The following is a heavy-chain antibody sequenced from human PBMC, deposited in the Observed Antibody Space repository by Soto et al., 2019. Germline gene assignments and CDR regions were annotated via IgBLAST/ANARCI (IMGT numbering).Heavy chain of an antibody. V-gene: IGHV1-18*01. Sequence: GASVKVSCKASGYTFTSYGISWVRQAPGQGLEWMGWISAYNGNTNYAQKLQGRVTMTTDTSTSTAYMELRSLRSDDTAVYYCARDYGGDFWSGYDAFDIWGQGTMVTVSS. J-gene: IGHJ3*02. CDR3: ARDYGGDFWSGYDAFDI. D-gene: IGHD3-3*01. CDR1: GYTFTSYG. CDR2: ISAYNGNT.